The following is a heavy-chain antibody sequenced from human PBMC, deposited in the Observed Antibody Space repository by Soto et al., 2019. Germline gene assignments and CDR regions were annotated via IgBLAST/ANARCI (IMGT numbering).Heavy chain of an antibody. V-gene: IGHV3-72*01. J-gene: IGHJ4*02. Sequence: GGSLRLSCAASGFTFSDHYMDWVRQAPGKGLEWVGRTRNKANSYTTEYAASVKGRFTISRDDSKNSLYLQMNSLKTEDTAVYYCARLSGWIFDYWGQGTLVTVSS. CDR1: GFTFSDHY. CDR3: ARLSGWIFDY. D-gene: IGHD3-22*01. CDR2: TRNKANSYTT.